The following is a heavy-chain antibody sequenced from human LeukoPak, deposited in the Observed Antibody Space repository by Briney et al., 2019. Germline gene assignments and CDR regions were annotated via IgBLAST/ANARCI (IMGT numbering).Heavy chain of an antibody. CDR1: GGSISSSNW. D-gene: IGHD6-19*01. J-gene: IGHJ2*01. CDR2: IYHSGST. Sequence: PSGTLSLTCAVSGGSISSSNWWSWVRQPPGKGLEWIGEIYHSGSTNYNPSLKSRVTISVDKSKNQFSLKLSSVTAADTAVYYCARTTWIAVADYWYFDLWGRGTLVTVSS. V-gene: IGHV4-4*02. CDR3: ARTTWIAVADYWYFDL.